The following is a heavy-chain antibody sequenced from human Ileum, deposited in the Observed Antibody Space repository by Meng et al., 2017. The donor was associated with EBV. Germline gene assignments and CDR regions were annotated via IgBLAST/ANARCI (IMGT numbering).Heavy chain of an antibody. J-gene: IGHJ4*02. Sequence: QLKLKEAGQGLVKPSGTLSLTGSVSGGSFSSRKYYWGWIRQPPGKALEWIASIYYSGTTYYNPSLQSRVSISVDKSKNQVSLNMTSMTAADTAVYYCASRELAPFDYWGQGTLVTVFS. CDR2: IYYSGTT. CDR1: GGSFSSRKYY. CDR3: ASRELAPFDY. D-gene: IGHD1-26*01. V-gene: IGHV4-39*07.